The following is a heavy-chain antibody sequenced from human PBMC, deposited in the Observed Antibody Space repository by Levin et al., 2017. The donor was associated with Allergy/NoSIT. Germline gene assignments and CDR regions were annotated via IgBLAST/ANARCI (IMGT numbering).Heavy chain of an antibody. Sequence: SETLSLTCTVSRGSISGYYWSWIRQTAEKGLEWIGRIYSSGTTHYNPSLQSRVTISVDTSKDQFSLKLNSVTAADTAVYYCARDADYRGSGHDYWAQGTLVTVSS. J-gene: IGHJ4*02. D-gene: IGHD3-10*01. CDR3: ARDADYRGSGHDY. CDR2: IYSSGTT. CDR1: RGSISGYY. V-gene: IGHV4-4*07.